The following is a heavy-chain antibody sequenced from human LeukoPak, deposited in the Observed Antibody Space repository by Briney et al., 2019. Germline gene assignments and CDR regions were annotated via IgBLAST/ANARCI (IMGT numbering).Heavy chain of an antibody. CDR3: ATRSPRDY. J-gene: IGHJ4*01. V-gene: IGHV3-21*01. CDR1: GFTFSTYS. CDR2: ISSSSTYI. Sequence: GGSLRLSCAASGFTFSTYSMISVRQAPGKGLEWVSYISSSSTYIYYADSVKGRFTISRDNANNSLYLQMNSLRAEDTAVYYCATRSPRDYWGQGTLVTVSS.